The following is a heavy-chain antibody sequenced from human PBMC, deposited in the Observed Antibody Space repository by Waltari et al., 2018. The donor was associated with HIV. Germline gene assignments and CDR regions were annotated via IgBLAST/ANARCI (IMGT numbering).Heavy chain of an antibody. J-gene: IGHJ6*02. CDR2: IFSNDEK. CDR3: ARSRHGDWYYYYGMDV. CDR1: GFSLSNARMG. Sequence: LVKPTETLTLTCTVSGFSLSNARMGVSWIRQPPGKALEWLAHIFSNDEKSYSTSLKSRLTISKDTSKSQVVLTMTNMDPVDTATYYCARSRHGDWYYYYGMDVWGQGTTVTVSS. D-gene: IGHD4-17*01. V-gene: IGHV2-26*01.